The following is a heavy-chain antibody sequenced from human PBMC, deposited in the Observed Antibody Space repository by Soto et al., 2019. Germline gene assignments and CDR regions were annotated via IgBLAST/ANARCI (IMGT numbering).Heavy chain of an antibody. D-gene: IGHD4-17*01. J-gene: IGHJ6*03. V-gene: IGHV3-21*01. CDR3: ARDQAVTTFSTYYYYYYMDI. CDR2: ISSSSSYI. Sequence: GGFLRLSWAASGCNFSSYSMHWVRQATGKGLEWVSSISSSSSYIYYADSVKGRFTISRDNAKNSLSLQMNSLRAEDTAVYYCARDQAVTTFSTYYYYYYMDIWGKGTMVTVSS. CDR1: GCNFSSYS.